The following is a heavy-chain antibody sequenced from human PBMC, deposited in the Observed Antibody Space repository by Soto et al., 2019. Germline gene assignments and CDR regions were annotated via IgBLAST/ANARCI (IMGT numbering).Heavy chain of an antibody. J-gene: IGHJ5*02. Sequence: ASVKVSCKASGYTFTSYDSNWVRQATGQGLEWMGWMNPNSGNTGYAQKFRGRVTMTRNTSISTAYMELSSLRSEDTAVYYCARRRNYDFWSGYYTWFDPWGQGTLVTVSS. CDR1: GYTFTSYD. D-gene: IGHD3-3*01. V-gene: IGHV1-8*01. CDR3: ARRRNYDFWSGYYTWFDP. CDR2: MNPNSGNT.